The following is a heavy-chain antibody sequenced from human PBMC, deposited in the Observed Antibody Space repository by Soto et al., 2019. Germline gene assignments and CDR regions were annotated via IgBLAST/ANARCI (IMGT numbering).Heavy chain of an antibody. CDR2: IRNKANSYAT. Sequence: EVQLLESGGNLVQPGRSLRLSCVASGFNFSYNAMSWVRQAPGKGLQWVGRIRNKANSYATAYAASVRGRFTISRDDSKNTAFLQMNSLNTEDTAVYYCISHSPEDMIRTWGQGTLVTVSS. V-gene: IGHV3-73*01. D-gene: IGHD2-15*01. J-gene: IGHJ4*02. CDR3: ISHSPEDMIRT. CDR1: GFNFSYNA.